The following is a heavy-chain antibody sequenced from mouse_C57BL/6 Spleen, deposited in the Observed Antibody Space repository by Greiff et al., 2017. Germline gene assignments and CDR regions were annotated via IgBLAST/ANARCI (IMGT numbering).Heavy chain of an antibody. CDR2: ISSGSSTI. Sequence: EVHLVESGGGLVKPGGSLTLSCAASGFTFSDYGMHWVRQAPEKGLEWVAYISSGSSTIYYADTVKGRFTISRDNAKHTLFLQMTSLRSEDTAMYYCAKNYYLLCAYWGQGTLVTVSA. D-gene: IGHD2-1*01. CDR3: AKNYYLLCAY. CDR1: GFTFSDYG. J-gene: IGHJ3*01. V-gene: IGHV5-17*01.